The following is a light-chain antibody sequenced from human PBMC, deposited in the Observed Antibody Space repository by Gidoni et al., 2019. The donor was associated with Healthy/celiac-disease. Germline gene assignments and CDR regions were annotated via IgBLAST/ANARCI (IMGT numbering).Light chain of an antibody. CDR2: WAS. J-gene: IGKJ4*01. V-gene: IGKV4-1*01. CDR1: QSVLYSSNNKNY. Sequence: IVMTQSPDSLAVPLGERATINCKSSQSVLYSSNNKNYLAWYQQKPGQPPKLPIYWASTRESGVPDRFSGSGSGTDFTLTISSLQAEDVAVYYCQQYYSTPLTFGGXTKVEIK. CDR3: QQYYSTPLT.